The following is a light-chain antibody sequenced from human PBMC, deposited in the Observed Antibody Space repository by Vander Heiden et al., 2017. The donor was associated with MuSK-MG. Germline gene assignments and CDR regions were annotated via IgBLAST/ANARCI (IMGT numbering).Light chain of an antibody. CDR1: QSVSSY. V-gene: IGKV3-11*01. Sequence: IVLTQSPGTLSLSPGERATLSCRASQSVSSYLAWYQQKPGQAPRLLIHDASIRATDIPDRFSGSRSGTDFTLTSSSLEPEDSAVYYWQQCTNGQAFGRGTKVDIK. CDR2: DAS. J-gene: IGKJ3*01. CDR3: QQCTNGQA.